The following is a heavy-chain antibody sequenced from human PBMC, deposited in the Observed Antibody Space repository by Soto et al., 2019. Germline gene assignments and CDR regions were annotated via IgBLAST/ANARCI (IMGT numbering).Heavy chain of an antibody. Sequence: GDSVKVSSKASGGPFSSYAISFGRKAPGQGLEWMGGIIPIFGTANYAQKFQGRVTITADESTSTAYMELSRLRSEDTAVYYCARYSGSYNDYYYYYGMDVWGQGTTVTVSS. CDR2: IIPIFGTA. V-gene: IGHV1-69*13. CDR1: GGPFSSYA. D-gene: IGHD1-26*01. CDR3: ARYSGSYNDYYYYYGMDV. J-gene: IGHJ6*01.